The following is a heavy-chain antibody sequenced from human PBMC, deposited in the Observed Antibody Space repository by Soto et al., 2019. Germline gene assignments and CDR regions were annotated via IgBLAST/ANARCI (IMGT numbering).Heavy chain of an antibody. CDR2: IYPCDWYT. D-gene: IGHD2-15*01. V-gene: IGHV5-51*01. Sequence: AFVKMSLQCSGYIFANYWIALVRQRPGKGAEFMGIIYPCDWYTRFGQSFECHVTISANNSIRNAYLQWSSLKDSATAIYYSARAHTNGWYHHFDFWGQGTLVTVSS. J-gene: IGHJ4*02. CDR3: ARAHTNGWYHHFDF. CDR1: GYIFANYW.